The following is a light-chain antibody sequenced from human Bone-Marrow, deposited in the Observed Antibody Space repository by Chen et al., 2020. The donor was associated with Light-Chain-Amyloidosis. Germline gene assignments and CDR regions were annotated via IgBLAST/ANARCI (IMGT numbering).Light chain of an antibody. CDR3: QVWDRSSDRPV. CDR1: YIGSTS. V-gene: IGLV3-21*02. Sequence: SYVLTQPSSVSVAPGQTATISCGGNYIGSTSVHWYQQTPGRAPLLVVYDDSDRPSGIPERLEGANAGNTATRTIGRVVGGDEADYSGQVWDRSSDRPVFGGGTKLTVL. J-gene: IGLJ3*02. CDR2: DDS.